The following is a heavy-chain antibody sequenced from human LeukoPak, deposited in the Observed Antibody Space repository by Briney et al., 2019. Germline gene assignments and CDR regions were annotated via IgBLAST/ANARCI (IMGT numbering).Heavy chain of an antibody. CDR1: GGSISSSNW. V-gene: IGHV4-4*02. CDR2: IYHSGRT. CDR3: AASSGWYDGYYFDY. Sequence: PSETLSLTCAVSGGSISSSNWWSWVRQPPGKGLEWIGEIYHSGRTNYNPSLKSRVTISVDKSKNQFSLKLSSVTAADTAVYYCAASSGWYDGYYFDYWGQGTLVTVSS. J-gene: IGHJ4*02. D-gene: IGHD6-19*01.